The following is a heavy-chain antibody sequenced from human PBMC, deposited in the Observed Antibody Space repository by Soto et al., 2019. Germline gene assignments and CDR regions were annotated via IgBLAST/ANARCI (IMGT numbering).Heavy chain of an antibody. J-gene: IGHJ1*01. Sequence: SGPTLVXPTQTLTVTCTFSGFSLSTYGVGGGWIRQSPGQALQWLAFIFWDNNKHYNPLLESRLTVTRGTPDNQVVLTMTNMEPVDTGTYFCAHRGDSGVIPVFAYWGPGIQVTVSS. CDR3: AHRGDSGVIPVFAY. D-gene: IGHD2-21*01. CDR2: IFWDNNK. V-gene: IGHV2-5*02. CDR1: GFSLSTYGVG.